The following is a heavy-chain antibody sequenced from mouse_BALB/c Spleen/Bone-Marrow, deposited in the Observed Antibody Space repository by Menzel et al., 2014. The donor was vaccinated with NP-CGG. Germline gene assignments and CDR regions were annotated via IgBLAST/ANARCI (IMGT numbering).Heavy chain of an antibody. CDR2: ISSGGSYT. J-gene: IGHJ3*01. Sequence: EVKLTESGGVLVKPGGSLKLSCAASGFTFSTYAMSWVRQSPEKRLEWVAEISSGGSYTYYPDTVTGRFTSSRDNAKNSLYLEMSSLRSEDTARYYCEREGYGSSDWAQATLVTVSA. CDR1: GFTFSTYA. D-gene: IGHD1-1*01. V-gene: IGHV5-9-4*01. CDR3: EREGYGSSD.